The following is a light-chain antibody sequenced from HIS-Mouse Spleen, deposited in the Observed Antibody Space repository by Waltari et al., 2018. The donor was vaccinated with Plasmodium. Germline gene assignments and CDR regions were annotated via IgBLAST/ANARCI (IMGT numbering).Light chain of an antibody. Sequence: SYELTQPSSVSVSPGQTARITCSGDVLAKKYARWFQQKPGQAPVLVIYKESERPSGIPERFSGSSSGTTVTLTISGAQVEDEADYYCYSVADNNRVFGGGTKLTVL. J-gene: IGLJ3*02. CDR2: KES. V-gene: IGLV3-27*01. CDR1: VLAKKY. CDR3: YSVADNNRV.